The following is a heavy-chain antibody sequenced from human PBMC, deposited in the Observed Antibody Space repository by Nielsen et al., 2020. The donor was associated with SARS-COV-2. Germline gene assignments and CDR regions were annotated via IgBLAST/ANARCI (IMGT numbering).Heavy chain of an antibody. J-gene: IGHJ6*02. CDR1: GFTFRSYA. CDR3: STGGVAAVGTYYYYYGMDV. D-gene: IGHD6-13*01. V-gene: IGHV3-15*01. Sequence: GESLKISCAASGFTFRSYAMNWVRQAPGKGLEWVGRIKAKTDGETTVYAAPVQGRFTISRDDSEMTLYLQMDSLEIEDTGVYYCSTGGVAAVGTYYYYYGMDVWGQGTTVAVSS. CDR2: IKAKTDGETT.